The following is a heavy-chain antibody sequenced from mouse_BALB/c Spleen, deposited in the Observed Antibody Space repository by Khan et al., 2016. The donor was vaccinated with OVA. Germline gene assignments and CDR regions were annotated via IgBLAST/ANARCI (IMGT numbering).Heavy chain of an antibody. CDR2: ISTYYGDA. D-gene: IGHD1-1*02. CDR1: GYTFTDYA. V-gene: IGHV1S137*01. Sequence: QVQLQQSGAELVRPGVSVKISCKGSGYTFTDYAMHWVKQSHAKTLEWVGVISTYYGDADYNQKFQGKASMTVAKSSSTSYMELARLTSVHSSLYYCTRGGRFAYWGQGTLVTVSA. J-gene: IGHJ3*01. CDR3: TRGGRFAY.